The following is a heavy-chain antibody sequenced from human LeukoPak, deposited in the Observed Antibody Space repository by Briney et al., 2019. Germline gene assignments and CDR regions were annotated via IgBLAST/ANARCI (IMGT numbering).Heavy chain of an antibody. D-gene: IGHD2-15*01. CDR2: ITSTGGTT. J-gene: IGHJ4*02. V-gene: IGHV3-64D*09. CDR1: GFIFSSYA. CDR3: VKRSCSGGTCPLDY. Sequence: GGSLRLSCSASGFIFSSYALSWVRQAPGEGLEYVSGITSTGGTTYYADSVKGRFTISRDNSENTLYLQMSSLRPEDTALYYCVKRSCSGGTCPLDYWGQGTLVTVSS.